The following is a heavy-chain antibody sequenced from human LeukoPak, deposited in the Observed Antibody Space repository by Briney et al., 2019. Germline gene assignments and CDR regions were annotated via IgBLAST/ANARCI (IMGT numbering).Heavy chain of an antibody. J-gene: IGHJ4*02. CDR1: GGSISSTNSY. D-gene: IGHD1-26*01. Sequence: PSETLSLTCTVSGGSISSTNSYWGWIRQPPGKGLECIGSIYYSGSTYYNPSHKSRVTISADTSKNQFSLKLTSVTAADTAVYYCARRMGGTDYWGQGTLVTVSS. V-gene: IGHV4-39*01. CDR3: ARRMGGTDY. CDR2: IYYSGST.